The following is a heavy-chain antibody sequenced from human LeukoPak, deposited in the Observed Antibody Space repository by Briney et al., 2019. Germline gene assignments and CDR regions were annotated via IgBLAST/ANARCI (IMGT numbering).Heavy chain of an antibody. D-gene: IGHD5-18*01. J-gene: IGHJ6*03. V-gene: IGHV1-8*03. CDR2: MNPNSGNT. CDR3: ARDQRDTAMVYYYYYMDV. Sequence: ASVKVSCKASGYTFTSYDINWVRQATGQGLEWMGWMNPNSGNTGYAQKFQGRVTITRNTSISTAYMELSSLRSDDTAVYYCARDQRDTAMVYYYYYMDVWGKGTTVTVSS. CDR1: GYTFTSYD.